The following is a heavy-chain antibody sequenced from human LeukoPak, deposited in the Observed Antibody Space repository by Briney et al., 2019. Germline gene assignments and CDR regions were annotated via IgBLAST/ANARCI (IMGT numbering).Heavy chain of an antibody. Sequence: GGSLRLSCAASGFTFSSYGMHWVRQAPGKGLEWVAVIWYDGSNKYYADSVKGRFTISRDSAKNSLYLQMNSLRDEDTAIYYCARSNYGDSSRYGYWGQGTLVTVSS. CDR1: GFTFSSYG. V-gene: IGHV3-33*01. CDR3: ARSNYGDSSRYGY. D-gene: IGHD4-17*01. CDR2: IWYDGSNK. J-gene: IGHJ4*02.